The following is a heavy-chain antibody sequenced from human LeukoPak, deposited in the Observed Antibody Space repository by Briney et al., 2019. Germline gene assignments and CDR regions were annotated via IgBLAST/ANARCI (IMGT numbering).Heavy chain of an antibody. CDR1: GGSFSGYY. CDR2: IYYSGST. V-gene: IGHV4-34*01. D-gene: IGHD3-22*01. CDR3: AREQGYYYDSSGYNWFDP. Sequence: SETLSLTCAVYGGSFSGYYWSWIRQPPGKGLEWIGSIYYSGSTYYNPSLKSRVTISVDTSKNQFSLKLSSVTAADTAVYYCAREQGYYYDSSGYNWFDPWGQGTLVTVSS. J-gene: IGHJ5*02.